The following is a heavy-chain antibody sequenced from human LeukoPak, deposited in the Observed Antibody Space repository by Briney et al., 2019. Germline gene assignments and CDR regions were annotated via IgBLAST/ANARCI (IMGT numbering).Heavy chain of an antibody. Sequence: SETLSLTCTVSGGSISSYYWSWIRQPPGKGLEWIGYIYYSGGTNYNPSLKSRVTISVDTSKNQFSLKLSSVTAADTAVYYCARSPPYSSGWRGGNWYFDLWGRGTLVTVSS. CDR1: GGSISSYY. CDR3: ARSPPYSSGWRGGNWYFDL. CDR2: IYYSGGT. J-gene: IGHJ2*01. V-gene: IGHV4-59*01. D-gene: IGHD6-19*01.